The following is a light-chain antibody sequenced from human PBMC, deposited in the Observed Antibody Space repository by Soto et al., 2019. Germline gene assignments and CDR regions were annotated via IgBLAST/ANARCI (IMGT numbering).Light chain of an antibody. CDR3: QQYGSSGT. CDR2: GAS. Sequence: EIVFTQSPATLSLSLGERATLSFRASQSIGSYLAWYQHKPGQAPRLLIYGASNRATGIPDRFSGSGSGTDFTLTISRLEPEDFAVYYCQQYGSSGTFGQGTKVDIK. J-gene: IGKJ1*01. CDR1: QSIGSY. V-gene: IGKV3-20*01.